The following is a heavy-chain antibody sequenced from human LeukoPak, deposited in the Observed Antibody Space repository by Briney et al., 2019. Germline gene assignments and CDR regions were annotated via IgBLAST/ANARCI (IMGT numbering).Heavy chain of an antibody. CDR3: ARFNDNWNYYVIDY. J-gene: IGHJ4*02. CDR1: GFTFSSYG. V-gene: IGHV3-30*19. D-gene: IGHD1-7*01. CDR2: ISYDGSNK. Sequence: GGSLRLSCAASGFTFSSYGMHWVRQAPGKGLEWVAVISYDGSNKYYADSVKGRFTISRDNSKNTLYLQMNSLRAEDTAVYYCARFNDNWNYYVIDYWGQGTLVTVSS.